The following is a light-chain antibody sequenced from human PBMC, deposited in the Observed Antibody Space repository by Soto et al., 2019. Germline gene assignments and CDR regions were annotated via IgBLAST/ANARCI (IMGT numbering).Light chain of an antibody. CDR1: QSVNSNY. CDR3: QHYVGSLSLT. J-gene: IGKJ4*01. V-gene: IGKV3-20*01. Sequence: EIVMTQSPATLSVSPGEGATLSCRASQSVNSNYLAWYQHKPGQPPRLLIFDASRRATGIPDRFSGSGSGTVFTLTISRLEPEDFAVYYCQHYVGSLSLTFGGGTKADIK. CDR2: DAS.